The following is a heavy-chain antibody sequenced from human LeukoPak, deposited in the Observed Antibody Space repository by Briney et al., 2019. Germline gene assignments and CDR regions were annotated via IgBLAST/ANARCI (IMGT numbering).Heavy chain of an antibody. CDR1: GGSFSGYY. D-gene: IGHD1-1*01. J-gene: IGHJ3*02. Sequence: SETLSLTCAVFGGSFSGYYWSWIRQPPGKGLEWIGEINHSGSTNYNPSLKSRVTISVDTSKKQFSLKLTSVTAADTAVYYCAREGTTGTTDAFDIWGQGTMVTVSS. V-gene: IGHV4-34*01. CDR2: INHSGST. CDR3: AREGTTGTTDAFDI.